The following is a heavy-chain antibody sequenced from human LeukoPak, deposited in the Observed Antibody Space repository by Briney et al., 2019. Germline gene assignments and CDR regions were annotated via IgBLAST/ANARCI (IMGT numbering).Heavy chain of an antibody. D-gene: IGHD2-2*02. V-gene: IGHV3-53*01. CDR2: IYSGGGT. CDR1: GVTVSRND. Sequence: GGSLRLSCAASGVTVSRNDMSWVRQAPGMGLEWVSVIYSGGGTDYADSAKGPFTISRDNSKNTLYLQMNSLRAEDTAVYYCTRADCSSNSCYTFDQWGRETLVTVSS. CDR3: TRADCSSNSCYTFDQ. J-gene: IGHJ4*02.